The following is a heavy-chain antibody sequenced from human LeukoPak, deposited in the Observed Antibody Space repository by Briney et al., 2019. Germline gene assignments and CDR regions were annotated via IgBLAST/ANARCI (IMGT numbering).Heavy chain of an antibody. J-gene: IGHJ3*01. D-gene: IGHD1-7*01. Sequence: GGSLRLSCAASGFTFDDYAMHWVRQAPGKGLEWVSGISWNSGSIGYADSVKGRFTISRDNAKNSLYLQMNSLRAEDTAVYYCAREQGNWNYVVDVWGQGTMVTVSS. V-gene: IGHV3-9*01. CDR1: GFTFDDYA. CDR2: ISWNSGSI. CDR3: AREQGNWNYVVDV.